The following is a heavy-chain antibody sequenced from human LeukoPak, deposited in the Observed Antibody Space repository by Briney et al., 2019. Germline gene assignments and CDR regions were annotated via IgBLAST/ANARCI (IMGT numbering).Heavy chain of an antibody. CDR3: ASGLAAPALR. CDR2: INHSGST. Sequence: SETLSLTCAVYGGSFSDYYYTWIRQPPGKGLEWIGEINHSGSTNYNPSLKSRVTISVDTSKNQFSLKLSPVTAADTAVYYCASGLAAPALRWGQGTLVTVSS. J-gene: IGHJ4*02. D-gene: IGHD6-13*01. CDR1: GGSFSDYY. V-gene: IGHV4-34*01.